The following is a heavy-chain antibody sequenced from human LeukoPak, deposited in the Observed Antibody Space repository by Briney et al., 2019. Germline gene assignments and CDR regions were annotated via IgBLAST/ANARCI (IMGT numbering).Heavy chain of an antibody. J-gene: IGHJ4*02. CDR3: ARDRTYYGSGSYYFPAYFDY. D-gene: IGHD3-10*01. Sequence: GGSLRLSCAASGFTFSDYYMSWIRQAPGKGLEWVSYISSSGSTIYYADSVKGRFTISRDNAKNSLYLQMNSLRSEDTAVYYCARDRTYYGSGSYYFPAYFDYWGQGTLVTVSS. CDR1: GFTFSDYY. V-gene: IGHV3-11*01. CDR2: ISSSGSTI.